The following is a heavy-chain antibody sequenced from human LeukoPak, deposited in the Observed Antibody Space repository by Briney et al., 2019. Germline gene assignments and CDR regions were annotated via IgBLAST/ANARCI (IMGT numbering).Heavy chain of an antibody. J-gene: IGHJ5*02. CDR1: GFTFSSYT. CDR2: ITDSSSSM. CDR3: ARNYGGKYWFDP. V-gene: IGHV3-21*01. D-gene: IGHD4-23*01. Sequence: GGSLRLSCAASGFTFSSYTMNWVRQAPGKGLEWVSSITDSSSSMYYADSVKGRFTVSRDNAKNSLYLQMNSLRAEDTAVYYCARNYGGKYWFDPWGQGTLVTVSS.